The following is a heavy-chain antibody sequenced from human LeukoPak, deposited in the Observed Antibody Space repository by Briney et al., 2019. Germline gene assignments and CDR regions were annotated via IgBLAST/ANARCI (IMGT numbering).Heavy chain of an antibody. CDR2: IYTSGST. V-gene: IGHV4-61*02. D-gene: IGHD3-10*01. CDR1: GGSISSGSYY. CDR3: ARATFGELLIDY. Sequence: SETLSLTCTVSGGSISSGSYYWSWIRQPAGKGLEWIGRIYTSGSTNYNPSLESRVTISVDTSKNQFSLKLSSVTAADTAVYYCARATFGELLIDYWGQGTLVTVSS. J-gene: IGHJ4*02.